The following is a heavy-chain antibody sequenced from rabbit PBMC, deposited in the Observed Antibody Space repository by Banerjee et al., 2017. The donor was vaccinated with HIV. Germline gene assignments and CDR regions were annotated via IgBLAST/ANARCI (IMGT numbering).Heavy chain of an antibody. Sequence: QSLEESGGDLVKPGASLTLTCTASGFSFSSNYWMCWVRQAPGKGLEWIGCINTGSGHTYYASWAKGRFTISKTSSTTVTLQMTSLTAADTATYFCARGGYDENYFNLWGPGTLVTVS. CDR2: INTGSGHT. CDR3: ARGGYDENYFNL. CDR1: GFSFSSNYW. J-gene: IGHJ4*01. V-gene: IGHV1S40*01. D-gene: IGHD2-1*01.